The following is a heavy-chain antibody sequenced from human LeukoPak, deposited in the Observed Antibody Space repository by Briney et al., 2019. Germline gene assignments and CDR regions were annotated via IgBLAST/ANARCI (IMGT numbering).Heavy chain of an antibody. CDR3: ARAAYSSAWYSRYFDL. V-gene: IGHV3-13*01. Sequence: GGLRLSCAASGFTFSSYDIHWVRQATGKGLEWVSGIGTAGEIYYPGSVKGRFTISRENAKNSLYLQMNSLRAGDTAVYYCARAAYSSAWYSRYFDLWGRGTLVTVSS. CDR2: IGTAGEI. CDR1: GFTFSSYD. D-gene: IGHD6-13*01. J-gene: IGHJ2*01.